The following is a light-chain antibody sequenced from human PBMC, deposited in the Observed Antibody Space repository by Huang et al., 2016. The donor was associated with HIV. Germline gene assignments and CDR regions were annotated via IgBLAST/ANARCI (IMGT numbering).Light chain of an antibody. J-gene: IGKJ4*01. CDR1: QRIGRN. CDR3: QQYNYWPPLT. Sequence: EVVMTQSPATLSVSPGERVTLSCRASQRIGRNLAWYQQKVDQPPRLLIYGASTRATGIPARFSGSGSGTEFTLTITSLQSEDFAVYYCQQYNYWPPLTFGGGTKVEIK. CDR2: GAS. V-gene: IGKV3-15*01.